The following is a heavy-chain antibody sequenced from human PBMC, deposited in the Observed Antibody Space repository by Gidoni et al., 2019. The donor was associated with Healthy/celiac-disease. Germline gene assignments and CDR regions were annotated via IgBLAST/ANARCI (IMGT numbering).Heavy chain of an antibody. V-gene: IGHV4-34*01. D-gene: IGHD3-22*01. CDR3: ARGRGTYYYDSSGYPGGY. J-gene: IGHJ4*02. CDR1: GGSFSGYY. CDR2: INHGGST. Sequence: QVQLQQWGAGLLKPSETLSLTCAVYGGSFSGYYWSWIRQPPGKGLEWIGEINHGGSTNYNPSLKSRVTISVDTSKNQFSLKLSSVTAADTAVYYCARGRGTYYYDSSGYPGGYWGQGTLVTVSS.